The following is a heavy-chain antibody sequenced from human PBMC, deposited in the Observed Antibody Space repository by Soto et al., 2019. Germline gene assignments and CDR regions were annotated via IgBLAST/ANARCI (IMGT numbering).Heavy chain of an antibody. J-gene: IGHJ4*02. V-gene: IGHV4-34*02. Sequence: QVQLEQWGAGLLKPSETLSLTCAVYGGSFSGYYWSWIRQPPGKGLEWIGEINHSGSTNYNPSLKSRVTISVDTSKNQFSLNLYSVTAADTAVYYCARGRWLRQSFDSWGQGTLVTVSS. D-gene: IGHD5-12*01. CDR2: INHSGST. CDR1: GGSFSGYY. CDR3: ARGRWLRQSFDS.